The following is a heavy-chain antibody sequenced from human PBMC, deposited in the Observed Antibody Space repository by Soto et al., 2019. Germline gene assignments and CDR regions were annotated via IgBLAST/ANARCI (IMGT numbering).Heavy chain of an antibody. V-gene: IGHV4-4*07. CDR1: GGSISSYY. CDR3: ARGTYYDFWSGLGGWFDP. J-gene: IGHJ5*02. CDR2: IYTSGST. Sequence: LSLTCTVSGGSISSYYWSWIRQPAGKGLEWIGRIYTSGSTNYNPSLKSRVTMSVDTSKNQFSLKLSSVTAADTAVYYCARGTYYDFWSGLGGWFDPWGQGTLVTVSS. D-gene: IGHD3-3*01.